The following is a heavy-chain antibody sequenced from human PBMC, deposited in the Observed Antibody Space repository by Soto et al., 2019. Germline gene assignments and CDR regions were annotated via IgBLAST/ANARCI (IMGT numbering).Heavy chain of an antibody. CDR1: GGSFSGYY. J-gene: IGHJ6*03. Sequence: QVQLQQWGAGLLKPSETLSLTCAVYGGSFSGYYWSWIRQPPGKGLEWIGEINHSGSTNYNPTLKSGVTITGDTSKNQCYLKLSSGTAAAQAVYYCARVASCPDDGLYYCYYLDVWGKGTTVTVSS. CDR2: INHSGST. V-gene: IGHV4-34*01. CDR3: ARVASCPDDGLYYCYYLDV. D-gene: IGHD2-15*01.